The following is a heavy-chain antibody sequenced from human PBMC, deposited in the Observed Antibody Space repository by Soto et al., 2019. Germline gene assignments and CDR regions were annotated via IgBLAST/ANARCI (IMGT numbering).Heavy chain of an antibody. CDR2: INPSGGST. J-gene: IGHJ6*02. CDR1: GYTLPSYY. CDR3: ARSVADFGSGPLTYYYYGMDV. D-gene: IGHD3-3*01. V-gene: IGHV1-46*01. Sequence: XSGKVCCKASGYTLPSYYMHWVRQAPGQRIEWMGIINPSGGSTSYAQKFQGIVTMTRDTSTSTVYMELRSLRSEDTAVYYCARSVADFGSGPLTYYYYGMDVWGQGTTVTVSS.